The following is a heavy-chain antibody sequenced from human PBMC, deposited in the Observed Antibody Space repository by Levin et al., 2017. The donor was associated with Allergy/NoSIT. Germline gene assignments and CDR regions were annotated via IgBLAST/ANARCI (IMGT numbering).Heavy chain of an antibody. CDR3: TRLCHPNDRVSDY. Sequence: GGSLRLSCAASGLTFTDAWMTWVRQAPGKGLEWVGPIKSKGGGGTVDFAAPGRGRFTISRADSTEMVYMQINSLKTEDTDDYSCTRLCHPNDRVSDYWGQGTLVTVSS. V-gene: IGHV3-15*01. CDR1: GLTFTDAW. J-gene: IGHJ4*02. D-gene: IGHD2-8*01. CDR2: IKSKGGGGTV.